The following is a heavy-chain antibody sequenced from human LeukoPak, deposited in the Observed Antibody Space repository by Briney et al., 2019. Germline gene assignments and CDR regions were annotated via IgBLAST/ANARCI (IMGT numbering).Heavy chain of an antibody. CDR3: ARPHSGSYYDAFDI. CDR2: ISRSSSYI. V-gene: IGHV3-21*01. Sequence: GGSLRLSCAASGFTFSSYSMNWVRQAPGKGLEWVSSISRSSSYIYYADSVKGRFTISRDNAKNSLYLQMNSLRAEDTAVYYCARPHSGSYYDAFDIWGQGTMVTVSS. J-gene: IGHJ3*02. D-gene: IGHD1-26*01. CDR1: GFTFSSYS.